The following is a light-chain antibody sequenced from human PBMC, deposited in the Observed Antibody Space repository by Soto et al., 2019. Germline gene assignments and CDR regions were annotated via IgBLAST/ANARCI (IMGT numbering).Light chain of an antibody. V-gene: IGLV2-14*01. CDR1: SSDVGASNY. J-gene: IGLJ1*01. CDR3: SSYTCSSTLAYV. CDR2: EVN. Sequence: QSALTQPASVSASPGQSITISCTGTSSDVGASNYVSWYQQHPGKAPKLIIYEVNNRPSGVSNRFSGSKSGSTASLTISGLQAEDEADYYCSSYTCSSTLAYVFGTGTKLTVL.